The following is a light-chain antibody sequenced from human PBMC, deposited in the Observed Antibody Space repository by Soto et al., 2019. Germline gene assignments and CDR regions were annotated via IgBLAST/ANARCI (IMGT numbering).Light chain of an antibody. V-gene: IGKV3-20*01. CDR3: QHYGYPQWK. J-gene: IGKJ1*01. CDR2: ATS. Sequence: ELVLTQSPGTLSLSPGDSAALSCKASQIGSGNYLSWYQQKSGQAPRLLIYATSTRAPGIPDRFSGSGSATDFSLIISRLEPEDSAVYYCQHYGYPQWKFGRGTKVDI. CDR1: QIGSGNY.